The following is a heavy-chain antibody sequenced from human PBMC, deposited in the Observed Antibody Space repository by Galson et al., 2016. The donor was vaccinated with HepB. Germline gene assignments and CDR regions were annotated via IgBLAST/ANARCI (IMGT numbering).Heavy chain of an antibody. D-gene: IGHD3-10*01. J-gene: IGHJ4*02. CDR1: GFTFSDYY. Sequence: SLRLSCAASGFTFSDYYMSWIRQAPGKGLEWVSYISNSGSSIYYADSVKGRFTISRDNAKNSLYLQMNSLRAEDTAAYYCASCSGSGSYSCSYFDHWGQGTLVTVSS. CDR3: ASCSGSGSYSCSYFDH. V-gene: IGHV3-11*01. CDR2: ISNSGSSI.